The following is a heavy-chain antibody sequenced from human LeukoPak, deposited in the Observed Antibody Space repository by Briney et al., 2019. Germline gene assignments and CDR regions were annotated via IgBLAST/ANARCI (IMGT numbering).Heavy chain of an antibody. D-gene: IGHD6-19*01. J-gene: IGHJ5*01. Sequence: QPGGSLRLSCAASGFTFSGYWMHWVRQAPGKGLVWVSRINSDGYCITYADSVKGRFTISRDNAKNTLYLQMNSLIAEDSAVYFCTRAGYSSGFDSWGQGTLVTVS. CDR1: GFTFSGYW. CDR2: INSDGYCI. CDR3: TRAGYSSGFDS. V-gene: IGHV3-74*03.